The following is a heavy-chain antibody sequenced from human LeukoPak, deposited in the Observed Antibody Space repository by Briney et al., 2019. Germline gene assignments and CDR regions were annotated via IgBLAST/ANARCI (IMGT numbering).Heavy chain of an antibody. V-gene: IGHV1-18*01. CDR2: ISAYNGNT. CDR1: GYTFTSYG. Sequence: GASVKVSCKASGYTFTSYGISWVRQAPGRGLEWMGWISAYNGNTNYAQKLQGRVTMTADTSTGTAYMELRSLRSDDTAVYYCARGPYGDPLSNWGQGTLVTVSS. D-gene: IGHD4-17*01. J-gene: IGHJ4*02. CDR3: ARGPYGDPLSN.